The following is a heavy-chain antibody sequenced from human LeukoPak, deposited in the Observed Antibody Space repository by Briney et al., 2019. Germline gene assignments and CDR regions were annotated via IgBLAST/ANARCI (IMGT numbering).Heavy chain of an antibody. CDR1: GFTFNSYA. V-gene: IGHV3-23*01. J-gene: IGHJ4*02. D-gene: IGHD3-22*01. CDR3: AREPYYDCSGSFDY. Sequence: GGSLRLSCAASGFTFNSYAMSWVRQAPGKGLEWVSAISGGGGNTYYADSVKGRFTIARDNSKNTLSLQMNSLRAEDTAVYYCAREPYYDCSGSFDYWGQGTLVTVSS. CDR2: ISGGGGNT.